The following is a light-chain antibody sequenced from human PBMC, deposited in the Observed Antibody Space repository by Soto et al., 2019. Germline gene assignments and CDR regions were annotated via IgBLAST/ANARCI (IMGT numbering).Light chain of an antibody. CDR3: SSYTSSSTRV. J-gene: IGLJ1*01. V-gene: IGLV2-14*01. CDR2: EVT. CDR1: SSDVGGYNY. Sequence: QSVLTQPASVSGSPGQSIAISCTGSSSDVGGYNYVSWYQQHPGKAPQLIIYEVTNRPSGVSNRFSGSKPGNTASLTISGLQAEDEADYYCSSYTSSSTRVFGTGTKVTVL.